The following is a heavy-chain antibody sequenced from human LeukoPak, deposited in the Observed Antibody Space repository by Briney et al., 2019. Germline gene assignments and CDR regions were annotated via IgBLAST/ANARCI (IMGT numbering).Heavy chain of an antibody. CDR1: GFTFSNAW. CDR2: IKSKTDGGTT. D-gene: IGHD3-3*01. J-gene: IGHJ4*02. V-gene: IGHV3-15*01. CDR3: LYFWSGSSLADY. Sequence: PGVSLRLSCAASGFTFSNAWMSSVRQAPGNGLEWVGRIKSKTDGGTTDYAAPVKGRFTISRDDSKNTLYLQMYSLKTEDTAMYYCLYFWSGSSLADYWGQGTLVTVSS.